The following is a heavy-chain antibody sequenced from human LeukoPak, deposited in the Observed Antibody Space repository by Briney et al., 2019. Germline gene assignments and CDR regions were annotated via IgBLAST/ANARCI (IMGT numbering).Heavy chain of an antibody. J-gene: IGHJ4*02. CDR3: ARDMRWPVTTLFDY. CDR1: GYTFTSYY. CDR2: INPSGGST. V-gene: IGHV1-46*01. Sequence: ASVKVSCKASGYTFTSYYMHWVRQAPGQGLEWMGIINPSGGSTSYAQKFQGRVTMTSDSSTSTVYMELSRLTSEDTAVYYCARDMRWPVTTLFDYWGRGTLVTVSS. D-gene: IGHD4-17*01.